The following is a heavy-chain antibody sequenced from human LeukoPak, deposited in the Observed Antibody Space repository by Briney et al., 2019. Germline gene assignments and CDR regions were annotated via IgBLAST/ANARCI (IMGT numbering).Heavy chain of an antibody. V-gene: IGHV3-23*01. J-gene: IGHJ4*02. Sequence: GGSLRLSCAASGFTFSIYAMSWVRQAPGKGLEGVSYIGSGGGSRYYADSVKGRFTISRDKSKNTMYRQMNSLRAEDTAVYYCASRRQVRYFDYWGQGTLVTVSS. CDR1: GFTFSIYA. CDR3: ASRRQVRYFDY. D-gene: IGHD6-25*01. CDR2: IGSGGGSR.